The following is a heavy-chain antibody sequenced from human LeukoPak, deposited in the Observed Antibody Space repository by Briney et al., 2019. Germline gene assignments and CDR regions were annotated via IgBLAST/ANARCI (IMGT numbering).Heavy chain of an antibody. Sequence: SETLSLTCTVSGGSISSSSYYWGWIRQPPGKGLEWIGSIYYSGSTYYNPSLKSRVTISVDTSKNQFSLKLSSVTAADTAVYYCARGIQLWHFDYWGQGTLVTVSS. D-gene: IGHD5-18*01. J-gene: IGHJ4*02. CDR2: IYYSGST. CDR3: ARGIQLWHFDY. CDR1: GGSISSSSYY. V-gene: IGHV4-39*07.